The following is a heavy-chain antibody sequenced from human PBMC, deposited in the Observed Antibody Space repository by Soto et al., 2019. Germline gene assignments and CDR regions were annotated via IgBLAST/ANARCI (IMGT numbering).Heavy chain of an antibody. V-gene: IGHV1-3*01. CDR2: INAGNGNT. CDR3: ARVFSGGDADWFDP. Sequence: QVQLVQSGAEVKKPGASVKVSCKASGYTFTSYAMHWVRQAPGQRLEWMGWINAGNGNTKYSQKFQGRVTITRDTSARTAYMELSSLRSEDTAVYYFARVFSGGDADWFDPWCQGTLVTVSS. J-gene: IGHJ5*02. CDR1: GYTFTSYA. D-gene: IGHD2-21*02.